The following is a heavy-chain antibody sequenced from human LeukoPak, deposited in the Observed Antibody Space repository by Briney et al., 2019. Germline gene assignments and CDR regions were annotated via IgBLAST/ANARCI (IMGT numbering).Heavy chain of an antibody. CDR3: ARDTAGSTTGTTLAY. CDR1: VFTYSSYA. Sequence: GGSLRLSCASSVFTYSSYAMHWASHAPGKGLEWVAVISYDGSNKYYADSVKGRFTISRDNSKNTLYLQMNSLRAEDTAVYYCARDTAGSTTGTTLAYWGQGTLVTVSS. CDR2: ISYDGSNK. V-gene: IGHV3-30-3*01. D-gene: IGHD1-1*01. J-gene: IGHJ4*02.